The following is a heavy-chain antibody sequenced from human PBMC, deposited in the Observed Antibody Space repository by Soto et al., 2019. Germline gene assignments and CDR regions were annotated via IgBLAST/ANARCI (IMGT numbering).Heavy chain of an antibody. CDR3: ARVGYYGSGSNN. V-gene: IGHV4-34*01. CDR2: INHSGST. CDR1: GGSFSGYY. D-gene: IGHD3-10*01. Sequence: QVQLQQWGAGLLKPSETLSLTCAVYGGSFSGYYWSWIRQPPGKGLEWIGEINHSGSTNYNPSLKRRVTISVDTSKNQFSLKLSSVTAADTAVYYCARVGYYGSGSNNWGQGTLVTVSS. J-gene: IGHJ4*02.